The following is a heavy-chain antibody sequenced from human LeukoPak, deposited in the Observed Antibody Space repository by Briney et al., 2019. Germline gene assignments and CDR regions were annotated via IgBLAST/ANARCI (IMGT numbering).Heavy chain of an antibody. CDR1: GGSFSGYY. CDR2: INHSGST. D-gene: IGHD2-21*02. V-gene: IGHV4-34*01. J-gene: IGHJ5*02. Sequence: SETLSLTCAVYGGSFSGYYWSWIRQPPGKGLEWIGEINHSGSTNYNPSLKSRVTISVDTSKNQFSLKLSSVTAADTAVYYCARVGRALAYCGGDCYRHRCWFDPWGQGTLVTVSS. CDR3: ARVGRALAYCGGDCYRHRCWFDP.